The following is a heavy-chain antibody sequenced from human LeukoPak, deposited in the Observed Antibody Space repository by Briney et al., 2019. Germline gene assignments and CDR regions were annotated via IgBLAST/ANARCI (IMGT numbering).Heavy chain of an antibody. Sequence: ASVKVSCKASGGTFSSYAISWVRQAPGQGLEWMGRIIPILGIANYAQKFQGRVTITADKSTSTAYMELSSLRSEDTAVYYCARAPGLGVATLYYFDYWGQGTLVTVSS. J-gene: IGHJ4*02. CDR2: IIPILGIA. D-gene: IGHD3-3*01. CDR3: ARAPGLGVATLYYFDY. V-gene: IGHV1-69*04. CDR1: GGTFSSYA.